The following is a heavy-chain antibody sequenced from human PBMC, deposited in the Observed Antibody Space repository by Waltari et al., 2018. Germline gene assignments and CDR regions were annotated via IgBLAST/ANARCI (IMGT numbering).Heavy chain of an antibody. CDR1: W. Sequence: WGSWARQSPGKGLEWIGQIHHSGRTYSTPSLKSRITISVDKSKNQFSLNLSSVNDADTAVYYCAADRGNGLYFDYWGQGTLVTVSS. J-gene: IGHJ4*02. V-gene: IGHV4-4*02. CDR3: AADRGNGLYFDY. CDR2: IHHSGRT. D-gene: IGHD2-15*01.